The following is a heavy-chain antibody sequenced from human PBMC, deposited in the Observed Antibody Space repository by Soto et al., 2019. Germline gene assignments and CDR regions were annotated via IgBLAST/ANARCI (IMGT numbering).Heavy chain of an antibody. CDR1: GFSLSRFG. V-gene: IGHV3-33*01. CDR3: ARDLNYWSLLIDH. J-gene: IGHJ4*02. D-gene: IGHD2-8*02. CDR2: LWSDGIKT. Sequence: GGSLRLSCTASGFSLSRFGLHWVRQAPGKGLEWVAGLWSDGIKTSYTDSVKGRFTISRDTSKNMLYLQMNSLGAEDTAVYYCARDLNYWSLLIDHWGQGTLVTVSS.